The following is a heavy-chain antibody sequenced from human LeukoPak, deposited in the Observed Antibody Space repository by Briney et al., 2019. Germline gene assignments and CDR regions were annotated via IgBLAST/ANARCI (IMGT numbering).Heavy chain of an antibody. CDR1: GGSISSSSYY. J-gene: IGHJ4*02. CDR2: IYITGTT. D-gene: IGHD1-26*01. CDR3: ARDGRWTRFDY. Sequence: SETLSLTCTVSGGSISSSSYYWGWIRQPPGKGLEWIGRIYITGTTNYNPSLKSRVSISVDRSKNQFSLNLSSVTAADTAVYYCARDGRWTRFDYWGQGTLVTVSS. V-gene: IGHV4-39*07.